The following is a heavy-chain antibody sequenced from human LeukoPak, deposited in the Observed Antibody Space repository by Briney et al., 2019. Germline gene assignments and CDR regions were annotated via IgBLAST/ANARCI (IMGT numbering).Heavy chain of an antibody. CDR2: LSRSGGT. V-gene: IGHV3-23*01. D-gene: IGHD1-1*01. Sequence: GGSLRLSCAASGFTFNSYAMSWVRQTPGKGLEWVSTLSRSGGTYYADSAKGRFTISRDSSQNTLYLQMNSLRVEDTAVYYCAKRGTTGSYYFDCWGQGTLSPSPQ. CDR1: GFTFNSYA. CDR3: AKRGTTGSYYFDC. J-gene: IGHJ4*02.